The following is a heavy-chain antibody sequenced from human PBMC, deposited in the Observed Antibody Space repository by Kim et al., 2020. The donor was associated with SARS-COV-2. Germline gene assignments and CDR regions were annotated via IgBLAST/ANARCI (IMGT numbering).Heavy chain of an antibody. V-gene: IGHV3-13*01. J-gene: IGHJ4*02. CDR2: IGTAGDT. CDR3: ARAHYDSSGYYVYFDY. Sequence: GGCLRLSCAASGFTFSSYDMHWVRQATGKGLEWVSVIGTAGDTYYPGSVKGRFTISRENAKNSLYLQMNSLRAGDTAVYYCARAHYDSSGYYVYFDYWGQGTLVTVSS. CDR1: GFTFSSYD. D-gene: IGHD3-22*01.